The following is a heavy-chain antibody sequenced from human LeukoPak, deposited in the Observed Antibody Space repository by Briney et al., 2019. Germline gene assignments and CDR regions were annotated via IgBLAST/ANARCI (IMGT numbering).Heavy chain of an antibody. CDR3: AKEIWPTVTTPGWTYFDY. CDR2: IRYDGSNK. Sequence: GGSLRLSCAASGFTFSSYEMSWVRQAPGKGLEWVAFIRYDGSNKYYADSVKGRFTISRDNSKNTLYLQMNSLRAEDTAVYYCAKEIWPTVTTPGWTYFDYWGQGALVTVSS. D-gene: IGHD4-17*01. J-gene: IGHJ4*02. CDR1: GFTFSSYE. V-gene: IGHV3-30*02.